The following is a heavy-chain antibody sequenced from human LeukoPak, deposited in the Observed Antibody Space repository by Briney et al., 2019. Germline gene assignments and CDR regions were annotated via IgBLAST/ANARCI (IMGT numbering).Heavy chain of an antibody. J-gene: IGHJ4*02. CDR1: GGSFSGYY. CDR3: ARRRVVPAARRGYFDY. Sequence: SETLSLTCAVYGGSFSGYYWSWIRQPPGKGLEWIEEINHSGSTNYNPSLKSRVTISVDTSKNQFSLKLSSVTAADTAVYYCARRRVVPAARRGYFDYWGQGTLVTVSS. V-gene: IGHV4-34*01. CDR2: INHSGST. D-gene: IGHD2-2*01.